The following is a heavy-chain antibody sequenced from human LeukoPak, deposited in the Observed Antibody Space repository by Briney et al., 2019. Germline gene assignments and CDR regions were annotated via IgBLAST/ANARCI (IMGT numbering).Heavy chain of an antibody. V-gene: IGHV1-2*06. CDR2: INPNSGGT. D-gene: IGHD4-17*01. CDR3: ARGTANTVFEY. Sequence: ASVKVSCKASGYTFIKYGISWVRQAPGQGLEWMGRINPNSGGTKLAQKFQGRVTMTTDMSIDTAYMDLSRLTSDDTAVYYCARGTANTVFEYWGQGTLVTVSS. CDR1: GYTFIKYG. J-gene: IGHJ4*02.